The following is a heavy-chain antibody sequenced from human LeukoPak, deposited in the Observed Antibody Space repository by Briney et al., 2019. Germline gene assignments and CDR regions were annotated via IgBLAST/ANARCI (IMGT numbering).Heavy chain of an antibody. CDR1: GFTFSSYA. D-gene: IGHD3-22*01. CDR2: ISGSGGST. CDR3: AKKFGASSGPTFDY. Sequence: GASLRLSCAASGFTFSSYAMSWVRQAPGKGLEWVSAISGSGGSTYYADSVKGRFNISRENSKNPLYLQMKRLRAEDTAVYYCAKKFGASSGPTFDYWGQGTLVNVSS. V-gene: IGHV3-23*01. J-gene: IGHJ4*02.